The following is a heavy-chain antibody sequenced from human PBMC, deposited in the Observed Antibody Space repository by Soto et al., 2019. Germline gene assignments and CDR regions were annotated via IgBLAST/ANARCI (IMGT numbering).Heavy chain of an antibody. J-gene: IGHJ4*02. CDR2: IYYTGSP. Sequence: QLQLQESGPGLVKPSETLSLTCTVSGGSISSSSYYWGWIRQPPGKGLEWIGSIYYTGSPYYNPSLNSRVTITVDTSKNQVSLKLNSVTAANTAGYYCSSISPTATTRGYLGQGTLVTVSS. D-gene: IGHD4-17*01. CDR3: SSISPTATTRGY. CDR1: GGSISSSSYY. V-gene: IGHV4-39*01.